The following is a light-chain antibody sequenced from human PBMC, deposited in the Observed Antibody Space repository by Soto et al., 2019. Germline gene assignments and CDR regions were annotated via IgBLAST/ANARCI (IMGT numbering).Light chain of an antibody. CDR2: NAS. Sequence: EIVLTQSPATLSLSPGERAILSCRASQSVSTFLASFQQKPGQPPRLLIYNASNRTTAIPARFSGSGSGTDFTLTISSLEPEDFAVYYCKQRGNWPPITFGQGTRLEIK. CDR3: KQRGNWPPIT. V-gene: IGKV3-11*01. J-gene: IGKJ5*01. CDR1: QSVSTF.